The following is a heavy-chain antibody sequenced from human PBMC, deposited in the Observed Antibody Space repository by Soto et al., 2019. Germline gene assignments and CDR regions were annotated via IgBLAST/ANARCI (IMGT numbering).Heavy chain of an antibody. CDR1: GHTFTGYY. J-gene: IGHJ3*02. CDR3: ARDGEGIALHGNSFDI. D-gene: IGHD6-19*01. Sequence: ASVKVSCKASGHTFTGYYMHWVRQAPGQGLEWMGWINPNSGGTNYAQTFQGWVTMTRDTSISTAYMELSRLRSDDTAVYYCARDGEGIALHGNSFDIWGQGTMVTVSS. CDR2: INPNSGGT. V-gene: IGHV1-2*04.